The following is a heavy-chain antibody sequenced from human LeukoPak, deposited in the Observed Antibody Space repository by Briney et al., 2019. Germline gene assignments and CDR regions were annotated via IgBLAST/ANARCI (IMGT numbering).Heavy chain of an antibody. Sequence: SETLSLTCTVSGGSISSYYWSWIRQPPGKGLEWIGYIYYSGSTNYNPSLKSRVTISVDTSKNQFSLKLSSVTAADTAVYYCARGGYDSSGYYSPYYFDYWGQGTLVTVSS. V-gene: IGHV4-59*01. CDR3: ARGGYDSSGYYSPYYFDY. CDR1: GGSISSYY. J-gene: IGHJ4*02. D-gene: IGHD3-22*01. CDR2: IYYSGST.